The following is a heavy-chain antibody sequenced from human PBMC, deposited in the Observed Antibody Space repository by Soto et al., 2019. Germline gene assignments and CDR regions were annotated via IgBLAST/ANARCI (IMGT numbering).Heavy chain of an antibody. CDR2: ISSNGGST. V-gene: IGHV3-64D*06. CDR3: VKAARYYDFWSGYYTFGSGSYLDY. J-gene: IGHJ4*02. D-gene: IGHD3-3*01. Sequence: PGGSLRLSCSASGFTFSSYAMHWVRQAPGKGLEYVSAISSNGGSTYYADSVKGRFTISRDNSKNTLYLQMSSLRAEDTAVYYCVKAARYYDFWSGYYTFGSGSYLDYWGQGTLVTVSS. CDR1: GFTFSSYA.